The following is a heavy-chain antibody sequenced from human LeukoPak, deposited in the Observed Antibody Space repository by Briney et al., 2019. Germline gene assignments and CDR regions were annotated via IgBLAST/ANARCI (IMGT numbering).Heavy chain of an antibody. Sequence: PGGSPRLSCAASGFTFDDYGMSWVRQAPGKGLEWVSGINWNGGSTGYADSVKGRFTISRDNAKNSLYLQMNSLRAEDTALYYCARDTYYYDSSGYHEWGQGTLVTVSS. D-gene: IGHD3-22*01. J-gene: IGHJ4*02. CDR3: ARDTYYYDSSGYHE. CDR2: INWNGGST. V-gene: IGHV3-20*04. CDR1: GFTFDDYG.